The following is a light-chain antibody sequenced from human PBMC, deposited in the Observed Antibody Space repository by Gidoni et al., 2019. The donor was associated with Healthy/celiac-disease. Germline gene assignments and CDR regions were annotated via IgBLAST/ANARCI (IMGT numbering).Light chain of an antibody. J-gene: IGLJ3*02. CDR1: SSNTGSNT. CDR2: SNN. CDR3: AAWDDSLNGWV. Sequence: SVLTQPPSASGTPGQRVTIPCSGSSSNTGSNTVNWYQQLPGTAPKLLSYSNNQRPSGVPDRFSGSKSGTSASLAISGLQSEDEADYYCAAWDDSLNGWVFGGGTKLTVL. V-gene: IGLV1-44*01.